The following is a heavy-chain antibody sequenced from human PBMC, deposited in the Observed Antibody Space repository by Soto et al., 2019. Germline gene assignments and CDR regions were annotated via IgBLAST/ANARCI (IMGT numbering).Heavy chain of an antibody. CDR2: ISGSGGST. Sequence: GGSLRLSCAASGFTFSSYAMSWVRQAPGKGLEWVSAISGSGGSTYNADSVKGRFTISRDNSKNTLYLQMNSLRAEDQAVYSCAKVGDTDLYGMDVWGQGTTVTVSS. V-gene: IGHV3-23*01. CDR3: AKVGDTDLYGMDV. D-gene: IGHD3-10*01. CDR1: GFTFSSYA. J-gene: IGHJ6*02.